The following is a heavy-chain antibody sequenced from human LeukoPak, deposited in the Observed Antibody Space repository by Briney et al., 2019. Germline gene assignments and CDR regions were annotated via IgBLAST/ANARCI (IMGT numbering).Heavy chain of an antibody. CDR2: INHSGST. CDR3: ARGSDSSGSRTGHWFGP. CDR1: GGSFSGYY. J-gene: IGHJ5*02. V-gene: IGHV4-34*01. Sequence: TPSETLSLTCAVYGGSFSGYYWSWIRQPPGKGLEWIGEINHSGSTNYNPSLKSRVTISVDTSKNQFSLKLSSVTAADTAVYYCARGSDSSGSRTGHWFGPWGQGTLVTVSS. D-gene: IGHD3-22*01.